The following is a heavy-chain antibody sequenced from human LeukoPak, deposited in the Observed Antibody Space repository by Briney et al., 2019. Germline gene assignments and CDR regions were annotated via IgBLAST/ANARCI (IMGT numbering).Heavy chain of an antibody. Sequence: SETLSLTCAVYGGSFSGYYWCWIRQPPGKGLEWIGEINHSGSTNYNPSLKSRVTISVDTSKNQFSLKLSSVTAADTAVYYCARGGSSGWTRGALGVGPLDYWGQGTLVTVSS. CDR3: ARGGSSGWTRGALGVGPLDY. J-gene: IGHJ4*02. V-gene: IGHV4-34*01. CDR1: GGSFSGYY. CDR2: INHSGST. D-gene: IGHD6-19*01.